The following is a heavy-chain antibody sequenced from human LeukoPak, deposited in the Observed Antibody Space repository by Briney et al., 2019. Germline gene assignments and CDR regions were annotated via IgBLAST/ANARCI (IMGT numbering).Heavy chain of an antibody. D-gene: IGHD3-10*01. CDR3: ARDEDSAYGSGSYLS. CDR2: LYYSGST. Sequence: SQTLSLTCSVSGGSISGYYWSWIRQPPGKGLEWIGYLYYSGSTNYNPSLKSRVTISVDTSKNQFSLKLSSVTAADTAVYYCARDEDSAYGSGSYLSWGQGTLVTVSS. V-gene: IGHV4-59*01. CDR1: GGSISGYY. J-gene: IGHJ5*02.